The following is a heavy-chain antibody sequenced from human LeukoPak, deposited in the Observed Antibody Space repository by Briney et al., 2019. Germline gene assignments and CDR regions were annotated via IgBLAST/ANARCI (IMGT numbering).Heavy chain of an antibody. CDR2: ISGSGGSP. CDR1: GFTFSSYA. D-gene: IGHD3-10*01. V-gene: IGHV3-23*01. J-gene: IGHJ4*02. Sequence: SGGSLRLACAASGFTFSSYAISWVRQAPGKGLEWVSAISGSGGSPYYADSVKGRFTISRDNSKNTLYLQMNTLRAEDTAVYYCAKDIRVRGANYFDYWGQGTLVTVSS. CDR3: AKDIRVRGANYFDY.